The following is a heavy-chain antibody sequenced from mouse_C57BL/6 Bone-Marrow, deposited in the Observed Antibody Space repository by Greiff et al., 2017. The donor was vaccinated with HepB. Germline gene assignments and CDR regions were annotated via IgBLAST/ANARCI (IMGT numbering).Heavy chain of an antibody. CDR3: TSDSNFLYWYFDV. J-gene: IGHJ1*03. Sequence: VKLMESGAELVRPGASVTLSCKASGYTFTDYEMHWVKQTPVHGLEWIGAIDPETGGTAYNQKFKGKAILTADKSSSTAYMELRSLTSEDSAVYYCTSDSNFLYWYFDVWGTGTTVTVSS. D-gene: IGHD2-5*01. V-gene: IGHV1-15*01. CDR2: IDPETGGT. CDR1: GYTFTDYE.